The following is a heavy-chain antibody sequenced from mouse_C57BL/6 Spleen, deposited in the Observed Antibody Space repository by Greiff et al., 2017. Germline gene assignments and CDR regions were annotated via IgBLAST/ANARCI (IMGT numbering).Heavy chain of an antibody. D-gene: IGHD2-3*01. Sequence: DVKLQESGAELVRPGASVKLSCTASGFNIKDDYMHWVKQRPEQGLEWIGWIDPENGDTEYASKFQGKATITADTSSNTAYLQLSSLPSEDTAVYYCTTNRDGYYVAYWGQGTLVTVSA. CDR2: IDPENGDT. V-gene: IGHV14-4*01. CDR3: TTNRDGYYVAY. CDR1: GFNIKDDY. J-gene: IGHJ3*01.